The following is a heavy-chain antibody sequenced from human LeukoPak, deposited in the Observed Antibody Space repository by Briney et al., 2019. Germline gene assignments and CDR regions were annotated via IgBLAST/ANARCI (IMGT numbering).Heavy chain of an antibody. CDR2: IYHSGNS. V-gene: IGHV4-38-2*01. J-gene: IGHJ4*02. CDR3: ARVDSGDYVADY. Sequence: PSETLSLTCAVSGYSISRGYYWGWIRQPPGKGLEWLGNIYHSGNSFYNPSLKSRVIISVDTSRNQFSLKLKSVTGADTAVYYCARVDSGDYVADYWGQGTLVTVSS. D-gene: IGHD4-17*01. CDR1: GYSISRGYY.